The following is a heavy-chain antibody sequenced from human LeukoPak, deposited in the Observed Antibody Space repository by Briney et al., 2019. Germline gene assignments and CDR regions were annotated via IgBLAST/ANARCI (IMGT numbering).Heavy chain of an antibody. CDR1: GDSISSSVYS. CDR2: IHYTGTT. CDR3: ARECLIGYYVPDYFDS. Sequence: SETLSLACTVSGDSISSSVYSWAWVRQPPGKGLEWIGAIHYTGTTHINPSLKSQVSITLDTSTTQFSLKVSSVTAADTAVYYCARECLIGYYVPDYFDSCGQGTLVTVSS. D-gene: IGHD3-3*01. J-gene: IGHJ4*02. V-gene: IGHV4-39*07.